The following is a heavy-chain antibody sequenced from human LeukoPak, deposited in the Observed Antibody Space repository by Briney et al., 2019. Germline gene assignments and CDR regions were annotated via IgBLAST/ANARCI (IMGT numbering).Heavy chain of an antibody. Sequence: ASVKVSCKASAYTFSSYGISWVRQAPGQGLEWMGIINPSGGSTSYAQKFQGRVTMTRDTSTSTVYMELSSLRSEDTAVYYCARAGIVESAFDIWGQGTMVTVSS. V-gene: IGHV1-46*01. CDR1: AYTFSSYG. J-gene: IGHJ3*02. D-gene: IGHD2-15*01. CDR3: ARAGIVESAFDI. CDR2: INPSGGST.